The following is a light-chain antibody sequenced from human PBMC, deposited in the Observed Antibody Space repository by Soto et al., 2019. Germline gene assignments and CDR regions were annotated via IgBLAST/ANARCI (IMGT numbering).Light chain of an antibody. J-gene: IGKJ4*01. CDR1: QSVSSN. CDR3: QQYKNWPPVT. Sequence: ETVMTQSPATLSVSPGDRATLSCRASQSVSSNLAWYQQKPGQAPRLLIYGAYIRATGIPARFSGTGSGTEFPLTISSLQSEDFALYYCQQYKNWPPVTCGGGTKVEIK. CDR2: GAY. V-gene: IGKV3-15*01.